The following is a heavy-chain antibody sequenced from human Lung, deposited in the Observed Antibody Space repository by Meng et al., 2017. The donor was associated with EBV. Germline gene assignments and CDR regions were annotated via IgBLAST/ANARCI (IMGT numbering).Heavy chain of an antibody. J-gene: IGHJ4*02. CDR2: IYYSGST. V-gene: IGHV4-31*03. CDR3: ARGLWYYDRGGYFDN. CDR1: GGSISSGGHY. D-gene: IGHD3-22*01. Sequence: QVQLQDSGPGLVTPSPTLLLICTVPGGSISSGGHYWSWIRQHPEKGLEWIGYIYYSGSTYYKPSLKSRLTISVDTSKNQLSLRLSSVTAADTAVYYCARGLWYYDRGGYFDNWGRGTLVTVSS.